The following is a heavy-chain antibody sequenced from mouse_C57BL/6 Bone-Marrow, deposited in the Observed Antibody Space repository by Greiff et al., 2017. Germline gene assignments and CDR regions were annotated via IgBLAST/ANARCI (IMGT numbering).Heavy chain of an antibody. CDR2: INPSSGYT. CDR1: GYTFTSYT. CDR3: ARSLYYGNYEFAY. V-gene: IGHV1-4*01. Sequence: QVQLQQSGAELARPGASVKMSCKASGYTFTSYTMHWVKQRPGQGLEWIGYINPSSGYTKYNQKFKDKATLTADKSSSTAYMQLSSLTSEDSAVYYCARSLYYGNYEFAYWGQGTLVTVSA. J-gene: IGHJ3*01. D-gene: IGHD2-1*01.